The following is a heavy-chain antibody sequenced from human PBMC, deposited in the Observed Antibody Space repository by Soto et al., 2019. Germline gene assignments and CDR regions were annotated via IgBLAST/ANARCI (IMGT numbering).Heavy chain of an antibody. J-gene: IGHJ4*02. Sequence: QVQLEQSGAEVKKAGASVKVSCKASGYTFISYGIAWVRQAPGQGLEWMGWISAYNGNTKYAQKFQDGVTMTTATSTRRAYMDVRSLRSDDTAVYYCARAGDSTSWVGILATGVRGVEIDYWGQGTLVTVSS. D-gene: IGHD6-13*01. CDR2: ISAYNGNT. V-gene: IGHV1-18*01. CDR3: ARAGDSTSWVGILATGVRGVEIDY. CDR1: GYTFISYG.